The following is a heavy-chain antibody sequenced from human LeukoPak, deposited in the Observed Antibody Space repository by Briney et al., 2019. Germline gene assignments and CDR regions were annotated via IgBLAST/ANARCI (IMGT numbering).Heavy chain of an antibody. D-gene: IGHD6-19*01. CDR2: IIPIFGTA. CDR3: ARFIAVAGNSWFDP. V-gene: IGHV1-69*13. CDR1: GGTFSSYA. Sequence: GASVEVSCTASGGTFSSYAISWVRQAPGQGLEWMGGIIPIFGTANYAQKFQGRVTITADESTSTAYMELSSLRSEDTAVYYCARFIAVAGNSWFDPWGQGTLVTVSS. J-gene: IGHJ5*02.